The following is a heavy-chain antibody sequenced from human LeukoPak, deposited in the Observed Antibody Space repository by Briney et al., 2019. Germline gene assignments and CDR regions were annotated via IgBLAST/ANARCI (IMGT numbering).Heavy chain of an antibody. J-gene: IGHJ4*02. CDR1: GFTFDDYG. CDR3: ARGGDYYGSGGYYNAMYYFDY. D-gene: IGHD3-10*01. Sequence: GGSLRLSCAASGFTFDDYGMSWVRQAPGKGLEWVSGINWNGGSTGYADSVKGRFTISRDNAKNSLYLQMNSLRAEDTALYYCARGGDYYGSGGYYNAMYYFDYWGQGTLVTVSS. CDR2: INWNGGST. V-gene: IGHV3-20*04.